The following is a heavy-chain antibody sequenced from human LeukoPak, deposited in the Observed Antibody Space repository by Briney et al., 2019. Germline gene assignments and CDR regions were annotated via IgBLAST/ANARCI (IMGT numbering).Heavy chain of an antibody. CDR3: AKLDRRPRYYYDSSGYYLMGAFDI. CDR1: GFTFSSYA. V-gene: IGHV3-23*01. CDR2: ISGSGGST. J-gene: IGHJ3*02. Sequence: GGSLRLSCAASGFTFSSYAMSWVRQAPGKGLEWVSAISGSGGSTYYADSVKGRFIISRDNSKNTLYLQMNSLRAEDTAVYYCAKLDRRPRYYYDSSGYYLMGAFDIWGQGTMVTVSS. D-gene: IGHD3-22*01.